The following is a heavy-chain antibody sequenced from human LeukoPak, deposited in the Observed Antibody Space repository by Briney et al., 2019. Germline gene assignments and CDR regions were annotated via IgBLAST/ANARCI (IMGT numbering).Heavy chain of an antibody. Sequence: SETLSLTCTVSGGSISSYYWSWIRQPPGKGLEWIGYIYYGGSTDYSPSLKSQATISLDTSKNQFSLHLTSVTAADTAVYYCARQLAGLAPPGFIDSWGQGTLVTVSS. V-gene: IGHV4-59*08. D-gene: IGHD3-3*02. J-gene: IGHJ4*02. CDR3: ARQLAGLAPPGFIDS. CDR2: IYYGGST. CDR1: GGSISSYY.